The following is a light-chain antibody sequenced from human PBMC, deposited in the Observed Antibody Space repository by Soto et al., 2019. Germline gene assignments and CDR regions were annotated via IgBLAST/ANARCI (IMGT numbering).Light chain of an antibody. CDR1: SSDVGGYNY. CDR3: NSYAGSNKKV. V-gene: IGLV2-8*01. CDR2: EVT. Sequence: QSALTQPPSASGSPGQSVTISCTGTSSDVGGYNYVSWYQQHPGKAPKLMIYEVTKRPSGVPDRFSGSKSGNTASLTVSGLQAEDEADYYCNSYAGSNKKVFGGGTQLTVL. J-gene: IGLJ2*01.